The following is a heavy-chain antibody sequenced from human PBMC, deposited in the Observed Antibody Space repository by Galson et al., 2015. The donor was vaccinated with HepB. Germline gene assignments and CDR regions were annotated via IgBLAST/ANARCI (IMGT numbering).Heavy chain of an antibody. D-gene: IGHD5-12*01. CDR1: GYTFTSYG. V-gene: IGHV1-18*01. CDR3: ARSRRVPYSGYGSFDY. J-gene: IGHJ4*02. Sequence: SVKASCKASGYTFTSYGISWVRQAPGQGLEWMGWISAYNGNTNYAQKLQGRVTMTTDTSTSTAYMELRSLRSDDTAVYYCARSRRVPYSGYGSFDYWGQGTLVTVSS. CDR2: ISAYNGNT.